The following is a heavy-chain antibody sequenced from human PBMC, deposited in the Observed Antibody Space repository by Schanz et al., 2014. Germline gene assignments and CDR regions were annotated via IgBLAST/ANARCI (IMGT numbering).Heavy chain of an antibody. CDR2: MNESHSTI. CDR1: GFSFSSYA. Sequence: EVQLLESGGGLVEPGGSLRLSCAASGFSFSSYAMGWVRQARGKGLEWVSAMNESHSTIYYADSVRGRFTISRDNAENTLFLQMNTLRAEDTAVYYCAKSDAFDIWGQGTLVTVSS. V-gene: IGHV3-23*01. CDR3: AKSDAFDI. J-gene: IGHJ3*02.